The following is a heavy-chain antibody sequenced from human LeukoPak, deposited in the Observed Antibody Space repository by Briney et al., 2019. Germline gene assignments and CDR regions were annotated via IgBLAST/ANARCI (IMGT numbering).Heavy chain of an antibody. CDR2: IYHSGST. V-gene: IGHV4-38-2*02. Sequence: SETLSLTCTVSGYSISSGYYWGWIRQPPGEGLEWIGSIYHSGSTYYNPSLKSRVTISVDTSKNQFSLKLSSVTAADTAVYYCARADLLQKSIFGVVVPGFDYWGQGTLVTVSS. D-gene: IGHD3-3*01. CDR1: GYSISSGYY. CDR3: ARADLLQKSIFGVVVPGFDY. J-gene: IGHJ4*02.